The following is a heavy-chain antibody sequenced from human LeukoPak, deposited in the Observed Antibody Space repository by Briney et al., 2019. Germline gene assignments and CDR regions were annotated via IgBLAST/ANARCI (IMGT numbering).Heavy chain of an antibody. CDR1: GFTFSSYA. V-gene: IGHV3-23*01. CDR2: ISGSGGST. CDR3: AKDREVATIFRWFDP. J-gene: IGHJ5*02. Sequence: QPGGSLRLSCAASGFTFSSYAMSWVRQAPGKGLEWVSAISGSGGSTYYADSVKGRFTISRDNSKSTLYLQMNSLRAEDTAVYYCAKDREVATIFRWFDPWGQGTLVTVSS. D-gene: IGHD5-12*01.